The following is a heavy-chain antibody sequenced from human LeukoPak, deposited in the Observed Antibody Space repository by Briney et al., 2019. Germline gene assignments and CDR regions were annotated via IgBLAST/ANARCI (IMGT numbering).Heavy chain of an antibody. J-gene: IGHJ4*02. Sequence: PGGSLRLSCTASGFSFGDYDMSWFRQAPGKGLEWIGFISSKAYGGTTEYAASVKGRFTISRDDSKSIAYLQMNSPKTEDTAVYYCTRGGDDFWSGYFPDYWGQGTLVTVSS. CDR3: TRGGDDFWSGYFPDY. V-gene: IGHV3-49*03. D-gene: IGHD3-3*01. CDR2: ISSKAYGGTT. CDR1: GFSFGDYD.